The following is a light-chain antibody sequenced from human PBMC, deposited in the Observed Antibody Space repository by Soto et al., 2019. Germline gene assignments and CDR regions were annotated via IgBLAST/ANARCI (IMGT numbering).Light chain of an antibody. Sequence: IQMPQYPSTLSASVGDGVTIACRANQTISNWLAWYQQKPEAAPNLLIYHASTLQSGVPSRFSGSGSGTEFTLTISSLQPEDFATYFCLQHNNYPPTFGQGTKVDNK. CDR2: HAS. V-gene: IGKV1-5*01. J-gene: IGKJ1*01. CDR1: QTISNW. CDR3: LQHNNYPPT.